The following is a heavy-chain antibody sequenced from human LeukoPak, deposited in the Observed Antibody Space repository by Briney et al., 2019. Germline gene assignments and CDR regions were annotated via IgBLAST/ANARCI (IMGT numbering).Heavy chain of an antibody. CDR3: AHRRGPGLNYFDF. CDR2: IFWDDDQ. Sequence: SGPTLVKPTETLTLTCTFSGFSLSATGAGVGWIRQPPGKALEWLALIFWDDDQLYSPSLKSRLTLTKGTSKNQVVLTMTNMDPVDTATCYCAHRRGPGLNYFDFWGQGLLVSVSS. CDR1: GFSLSATGAG. D-gene: IGHD1-14*01. V-gene: IGHV2-5*02. J-gene: IGHJ4*02.